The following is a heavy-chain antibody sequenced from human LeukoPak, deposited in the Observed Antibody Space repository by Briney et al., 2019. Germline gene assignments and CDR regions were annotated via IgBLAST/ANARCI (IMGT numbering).Heavy chain of an antibody. CDR3: ARGRSSPLWFGEANFDY. D-gene: IGHD3-10*01. CDR1: GGSISSYY. J-gene: IGHJ4*02. CDR2: IYYSGST. V-gene: IGHV4-59*01. Sequence: PSETLSLTCTVSGGSISSYYWSWIRQPPGKGLEWIGYIYYSGSTNYNPSLKSRVTISVDTSKNQFSLKLSSVTAADTAVYYCARGRSSPLWFGEANFDYWGQGTLVTVSS.